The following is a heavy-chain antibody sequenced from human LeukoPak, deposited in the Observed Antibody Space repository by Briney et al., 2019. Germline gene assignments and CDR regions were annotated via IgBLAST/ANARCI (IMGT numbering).Heavy chain of an antibody. J-gene: IGHJ4*02. V-gene: IGHV1-69*13. Sequence: PSVKVSCKASGGTFSSYAISWVRQAPGQGLEWMGGIIPIFGTANYEQKFQGRVTITADESTSTADMELSSLRSEDTAVYYCARAGVAARLTPFDFWGQGTLVTVSS. CDR1: GGTFSSYA. D-gene: IGHD6-6*01. CDR3: ARAGVAARLTPFDF. CDR2: IIPIFGTA.